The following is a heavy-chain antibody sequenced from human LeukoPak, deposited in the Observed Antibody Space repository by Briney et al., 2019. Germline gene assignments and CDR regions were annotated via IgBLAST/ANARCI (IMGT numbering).Heavy chain of an antibody. CDR1: GGSISSGAYY. J-gene: IGHJ4*02. CDR2: IYYTGST. D-gene: IGHD2-15*01. Sequence: SQTLSLTCTVSGGSISSGAYYWSWIRQYPGKGLEWMAYIYYTGSTYYNPSLKSRLTISLDTSKNQFSLKLSSVTAADTAVYFCAREPGNCRADSCSFFDYWGRGTLVTVSS. V-gene: IGHV4-31*03. CDR3: AREPGNCRADSCSFFDY.